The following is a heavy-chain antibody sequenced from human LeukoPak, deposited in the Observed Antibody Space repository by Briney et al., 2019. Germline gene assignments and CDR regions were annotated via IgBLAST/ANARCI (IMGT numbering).Heavy chain of an antibody. CDR2: ISWDSGST. CDR1: GFTFDDYA. CDR3: AKDIARGSGSQSDY. V-gene: IGHV3-43D*03. D-gene: IGHD3-10*01. Sequence: GGSLRLSCAASGFTFDDYAMHWVRQAPGKGLEWVSLISWDSGSTYYADSVKGRFTISRDNSKNSLYLQMNSLRAEDTALYYCAKDIARGSGSQSDYWGQGTLVTVSS. J-gene: IGHJ4*02.